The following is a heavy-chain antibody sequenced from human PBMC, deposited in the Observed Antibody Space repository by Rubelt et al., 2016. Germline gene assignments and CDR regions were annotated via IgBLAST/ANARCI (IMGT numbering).Heavy chain of an antibody. V-gene: IGHV4-39*07. CDR2: IYYSGST. CDR1: GGSISSSSYY. D-gene: IGHD3-9*01. CDR3: GSSVLRYFDWLLYVWYCDL. Sequence: QLQLQESGPGLVKPSETLSLTCTVSGGSISSSSYYWGWIRQPPGKGLEWIGSIYYSGSTYYNPSPEVWGTVVVDTSKNQCSLKLSSVTAVDTAVYYCGSSVLRYFDWLLYVWYCDLWGRGTLVTVSS. J-gene: IGHJ2*01.